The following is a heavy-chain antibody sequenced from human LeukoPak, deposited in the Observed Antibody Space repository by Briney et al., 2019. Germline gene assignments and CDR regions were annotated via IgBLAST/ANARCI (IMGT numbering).Heavy chain of an antibody. V-gene: IGHV1-2*02. D-gene: IGHD2-21*02. CDR1: GYTFTSYY. CDR3: ARVDVVVTAIGLYFDY. CDR2: INPNSGGT. Sequence: ASVKVSCKASGYTFTSYYMHWVRQAPGQGLEWMGWINPNSGGTNYAQKFQGRVTMTRDTSISTAYMELSRLRSDDTAVYYCARVDVVVTAIGLYFDYWGQGTLVTVSS. J-gene: IGHJ4*02.